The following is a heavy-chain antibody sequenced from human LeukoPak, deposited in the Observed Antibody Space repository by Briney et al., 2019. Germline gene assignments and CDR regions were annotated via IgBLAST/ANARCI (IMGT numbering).Heavy chain of an antibody. CDR2: INPSGGST. D-gene: IGHD2-21*02. V-gene: IGHV1-46*01. CDR1: GYTLTELS. J-gene: IGHJ4*02. Sequence: ASVKVSCKVSGYTLTELSMHWVRQAPGQGLEWMGIINPSGGSTSYAQKFQGRVTMTRDTSTSTVYMELSSLRSEDTAVYYCARESSDQYVSSWGQGTLVTVSS. CDR3: ARESSDQYVSS.